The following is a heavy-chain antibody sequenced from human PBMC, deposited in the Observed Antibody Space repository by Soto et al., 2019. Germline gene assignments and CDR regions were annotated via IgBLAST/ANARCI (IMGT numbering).Heavy chain of an antibody. J-gene: IGHJ6*01. Sequence: GESLKISCKGSGYSFTSYWIGWVRQMPGKGLEWMGIIYPGDSDTRYSPSFQGQVTISADKSISTAYLQWSSLKASDTAMYYCASNLGYCSGGSGYGGVYYYYGMDVWGQGTTVSVSS. D-gene: IGHD2-15*01. CDR1: GYSFTSYW. CDR3: ASNLGYCSGGSGYGGVYYYYGMDV. CDR2: IYPGDSDT. V-gene: IGHV5-51*01.